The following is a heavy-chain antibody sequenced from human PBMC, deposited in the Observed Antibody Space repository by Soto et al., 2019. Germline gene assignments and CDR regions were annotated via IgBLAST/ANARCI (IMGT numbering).Heavy chain of an antibody. V-gene: IGHV3-23*02. Sequence: EVQLLESGGGLVQPGGSLRLSCTASGFTFSTYAMSWVRQAPGKGLEWVSTISDSGSTYYNPSLKSRLTISVDTSKNQFCLKLSSMTAADTAVYYCATGYYDYIWGSYNPIDIWGQGTMVTVSS. CDR3: ATGYYDYIWGSYNPIDI. J-gene: IGHJ3*02. CDR2: ISDSGST. D-gene: IGHD3-16*01. CDR1: GFTFSTYA.